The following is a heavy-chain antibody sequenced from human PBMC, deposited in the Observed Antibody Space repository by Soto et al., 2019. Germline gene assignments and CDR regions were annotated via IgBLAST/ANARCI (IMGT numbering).Heavy chain of an antibody. CDR3: TRDVGDGYNSYYFDY. D-gene: IGHD1-1*01. J-gene: IGHJ4*02. CDR1: GFTFGDYA. V-gene: IGHV3-49*03. CDR2: IRSKAYGGTT. Sequence: GGSLRLSCTASGFTFGDYAMIWFRQAPGKGLEWVGFIRSKAYGGTTGYAASVKGRFTISRDDSKSIAYLQMNSLKTEDTAVYYCTRDVGDGYNSYYFDYWGQGTLVTVSS.